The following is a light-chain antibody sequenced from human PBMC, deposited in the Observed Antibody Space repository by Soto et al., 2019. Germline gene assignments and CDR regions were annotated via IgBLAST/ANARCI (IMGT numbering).Light chain of an antibody. CDR3: SSYTGNYIVL. J-gene: IGLJ2*01. Sequence: QSALTQPPSASGSPGQSVTISCTGTSSDVGGYNYVSWYQQHPGKAPKLMIYEGTKRPSGVPDRFSGSKSGNTASLTVSGLQADDEADYYCSSYTGNYIVLLGGGTKLTVL. CDR1: SSDVGGYNY. CDR2: EGT. V-gene: IGLV2-8*01.